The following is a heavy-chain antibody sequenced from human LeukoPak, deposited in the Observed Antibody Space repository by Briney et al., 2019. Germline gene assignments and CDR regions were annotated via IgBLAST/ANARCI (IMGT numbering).Heavy chain of an antibody. CDR2: IHQSGST. J-gene: IGHJ5*02. V-gene: IGHV4-39*01. CDR1: GGSISSSSYY. D-gene: IGHD6-13*01. Sequence: PSETLSLTCTVSGGSISSSSYYWGWIRQPPGKGLEWIGGIHQSGSTNFNPSLKSRVSISADSSKNQFSLKLSSVTAADTAIYYCARHVTREYSSSWFEYRGTASWFDPWGQGTLVTVSS. CDR3: ARHVTREYSSSWFEYRGTASWFDP.